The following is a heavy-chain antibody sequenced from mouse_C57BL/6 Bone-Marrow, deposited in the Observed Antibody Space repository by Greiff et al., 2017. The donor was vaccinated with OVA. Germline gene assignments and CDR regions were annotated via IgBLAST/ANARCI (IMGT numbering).Heavy chain of an antibody. CDR3: ARPFAY. CDR1: GFTFSDYG. CDR2: ISSGSSTI. V-gene: IGHV5-17*01. J-gene: IGHJ3*01. Sequence: EVKLMESGGGLVKPGGSLKISCAASGFTFSDYGMHWVRQAPEKGLEWVAYISSGSSTIYYADTVKGRFTISRDNAKNTLCLQMTSLRSEDTAMYYCARPFAYWGQGTLVTVSA.